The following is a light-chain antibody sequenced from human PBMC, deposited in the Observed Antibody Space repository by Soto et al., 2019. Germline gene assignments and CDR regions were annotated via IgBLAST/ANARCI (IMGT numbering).Light chain of an antibody. J-gene: IGKJ4*01. CDR2: GAS. V-gene: IGKV3-15*01. Sequence: EIVMTQSPATLSVSPGERVTLSCRASQSVNSNLAWYQQKPGQAPRLLIYGASTRATGSPARFSGSGSGTEFTLTISSLQTEDFAIYYCQQYINWPPLTFGGGTKVEIK. CDR1: QSVNSN. CDR3: QQYINWPPLT.